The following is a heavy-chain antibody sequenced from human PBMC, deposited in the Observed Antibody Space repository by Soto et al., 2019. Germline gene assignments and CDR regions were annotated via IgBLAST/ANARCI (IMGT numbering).Heavy chain of an antibody. CDR2: ISSTDNII. CDR3: ARDLGFYDTSGYLDY. D-gene: IGHD3-22*01. Sequence: PGLSLRVSWRASGCTFGDYYMICIIQTQGKGLEWVSYISSTDNIIYYADSVKGRFTISRDNAKNSLYLQMNSLRAEDTAVYYFARDLGFYDTSGYLDYLGQGSLVPGTS. CDR1: GCTFGDYY. J-gene: IGHJ4*02. V-gene: IGHV3-11*01.